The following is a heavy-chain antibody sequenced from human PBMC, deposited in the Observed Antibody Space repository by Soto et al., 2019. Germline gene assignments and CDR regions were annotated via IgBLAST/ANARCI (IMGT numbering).Heavy chain of an antibody. Sequence: QVQQVQSGAEVKKPGSSVKVSCKASGGTFSSYTISWVRQAPGQGLEWMGRIIPILGIANYAQKFQGRVTITADKSTSTAYMELSSLRSEDTAVYYCARSYVSSDSSGYYHYDFDYWGQGTLVTVSS. CDR1: GGTFSSYT. J-gene: IGHJ4*02. CDR2: IIPILGIA. D-gene: IGHD3-22*01. V-gene: IGHV1-69*02. CDR3: ARSYVSSDSSGYYHYDFDY.